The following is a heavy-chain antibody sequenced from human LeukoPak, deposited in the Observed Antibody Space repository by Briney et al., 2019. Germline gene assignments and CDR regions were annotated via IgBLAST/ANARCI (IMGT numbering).Heavy chain of an antibody. D-gene: IGHD3-22*01. CDR1: GGTFSSYA. CDR3: AEERYHECSGYCQVSARGFEI. J-gene: IGHJ3*02. CDR2: IIPIFGTA. Sequence: SVTVSCKASGGTFSSYAISWVRQAPGQGLEWMGGIIPIFGTANYAQKFQGRVTITTDESTSTAYMELSSLRSEDTAVYYCAEERYHECSGYCQVSARGFEIWGQGTMVTVS. V-gene: IGHV1-69*05.